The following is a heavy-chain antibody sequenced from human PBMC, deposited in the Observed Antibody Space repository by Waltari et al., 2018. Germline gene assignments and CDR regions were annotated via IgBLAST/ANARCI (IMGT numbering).Heavy chain of an antibody. D-gene: IGHD1-20*01. CDR2: FDPEDGET. Sequence: QVPLVQSGAEVKKPGASVTVSCQVSGYPLHDFSMPGVRQAPGKGLEWMGGFDPEDGETIYAQKFQGRVTMTEDTSTDTAYMELSSLRSEDTAVYYCATLGGNYHWVPWGQGTLVTVSS. CDR3: ATLGGNYHWVP. V-gene: IGHV1-24*01. J-gene: IGHJ5*02. CDR1: GYPLHDFS.